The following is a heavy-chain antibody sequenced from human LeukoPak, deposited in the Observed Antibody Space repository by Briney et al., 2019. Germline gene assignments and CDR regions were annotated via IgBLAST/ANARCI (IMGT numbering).Heavy chain of an antibody. CDR1: GYTFTGYY. CDR3: ASTGGEYCSGGSCFDAFDI. V-gene: IGHV1-2*02. J-gene: IGHJ3*02. D-gene: IGHD2-15*01. CDR2: INPNSGGT. Sequence: ASVKVSCKASGYTFTGYYMHWVRQAPGQGLEWMGWINPNSGGTNYAQKFQGRVTMTRDTPISTAYMELSRLRSDDTAVYYCASTGGEYCSGGSCFDAFDIWGQGTMVTVSS.